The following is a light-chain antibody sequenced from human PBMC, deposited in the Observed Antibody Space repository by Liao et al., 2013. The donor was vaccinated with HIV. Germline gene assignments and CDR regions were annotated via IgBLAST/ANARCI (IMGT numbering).Light chain of an antibody. Sequence: SYEVTQAPSVSVSPGQSATITCSGDKLGDKYVSWYQQRPGQSPVLVIFQDSKRPSGVPGRFSGSNSENTATLTISGAQATDEGDYFCQAWGSSSVVFGTGTMVSVL. J-gene: IGLJ1*01. CDR1: KLGDKY. CDR3: QAWGSSSVV. V-gene: IGLV3-1*01. CDR2: QDS.